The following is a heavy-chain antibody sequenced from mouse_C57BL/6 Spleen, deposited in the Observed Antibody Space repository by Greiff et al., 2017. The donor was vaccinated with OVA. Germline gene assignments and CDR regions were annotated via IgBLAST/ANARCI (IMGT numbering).Heavy chain of an antibody. CDR3: ARRRADCFYLFDY. CDR2: IDPSDSET. V-gene: IGHV1-52*01. J-gene: IGHJ2*01. D-gene: IGHD5-5*01. CDR1: GYTFTSYW. Sequence: QVQLQQPGAELVRPGSSVKLSCKASGYTFTSYWMHWVKQRPIQGLEWIGNIDPSDSETHYNQKFKDKATLTVDKSSSTAYIQLRILTSYDSAVYFCARRRADCFYLFDYWGQGTTLTVSS.